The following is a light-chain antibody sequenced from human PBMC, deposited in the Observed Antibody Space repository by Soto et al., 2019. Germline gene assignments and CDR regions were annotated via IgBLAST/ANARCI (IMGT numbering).Light chain of an antibody. Sequence: QSVLTQPRSVSGSPGQPVTVSCIGTSSDVGDYNSVSWYQQHPGKAPKLMIYDVGKRPSGVPDRFSGSKSGNTASLTISGLQAEDEADYYCCSYVGGYSYVFGIGTKVTVL. CDR3: CSYVGGYSYV. J-gene: IGLJ1*01. CDR2: DVG. V-gene: IGLV2-11*01. CDR1: SSDVGDYNS.